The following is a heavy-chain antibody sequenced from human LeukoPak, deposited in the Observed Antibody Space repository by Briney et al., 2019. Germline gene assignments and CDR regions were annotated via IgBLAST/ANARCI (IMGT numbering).Heavy chain of an antibody. CDR2: ISGSGGGT. CDR3: AKHDYYDSTGYYVGSYYFDF. J-gene: IGHJ4*02. D-gene: IGHD3-22*01. V-gene: IGHV3-23*01. CDR1: GFTFSSYA. Sequence: PGGSLRLSCAASGFTFSSYAMSWVRQAPGKGLEWVSAISGSGGGTYYADSVKGRFTISRDNSRNTLYLQMNSLRAEDTAVYYCAKHDYYDSTGYYVGSYYFDFWGQGTLVTVSS.